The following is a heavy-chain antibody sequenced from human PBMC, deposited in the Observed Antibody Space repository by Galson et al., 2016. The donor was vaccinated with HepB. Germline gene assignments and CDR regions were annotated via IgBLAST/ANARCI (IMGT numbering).Heavy chain of an antibody. V-gene: IGHV4-34*01. J-gene: IGHJ5*02. CDR3: ARGPFPTIELFAHFDP. CDR2: MDRGGSD. D-gene: IGHD2-8*01. Sequence: SETLSLTCAVYGASLSGYSWSWIRQPPGKGLEWIAMMDRGGSDKYNPSLQSRATMSIDTSKNQFSLTLSSVTAADTVIDSCARGPFPTIELFAHFDPWGQGSPVTVSS. CDR1: GASLSGYS.